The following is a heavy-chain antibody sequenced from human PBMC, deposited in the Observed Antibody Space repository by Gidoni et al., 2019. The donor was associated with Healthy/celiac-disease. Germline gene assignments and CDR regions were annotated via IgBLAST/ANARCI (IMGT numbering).Heavy chain of an antibody. J-gene: IGHJ4*02. CDR1: GFTVSSNY. Sequence: EVQLVETGGGLLHPGGSLRRSCAASGFTVSSNYMSWVRQAPGKGLEWVSVIYSGGSTYYADSVKGRFTISRDNSKNTLYLQMNSLRAEDTAVYYCARVSTGTLTDDYWGQGTLVTVSS. CDR3: ARVSTGTLTDDY. V-gene: IGHV3-53*02. CDR2: IYSGGST. D-gene: IGHD1-1*01.